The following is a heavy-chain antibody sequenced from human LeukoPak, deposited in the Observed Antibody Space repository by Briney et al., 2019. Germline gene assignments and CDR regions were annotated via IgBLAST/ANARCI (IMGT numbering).Heavy chain of an antibody. CDR2: IWYDGSNK. CDR3: AKAYGPAASAGDFDY. V-gene: IGHV3-33*06. D-gene: IGHD2-2*01. CDR1: GFTFSSYG. J-gene: IGHJ4*02. Sequence: GGSLRLSCAASGFTFSSYGMHWVRQAPGKGLEWVAVIWYDGSNKYYADSVKGRFTISRDNSKNTLYLQMNSLRAEDTAVYYCAKAYGPAASAGDFDYWGQGTLVTVSS.